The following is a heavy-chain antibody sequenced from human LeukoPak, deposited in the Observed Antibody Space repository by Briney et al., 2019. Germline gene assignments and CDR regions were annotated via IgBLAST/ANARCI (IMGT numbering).Heavy chain of an antibody. V-gene: IGHV1-2*02. CDR3: ARGRSDYYLDS. D-gene: IGHD3-10*01. J-gene: IGHJ4*02. Sequence: ASVKVSCKTSGYTFAGYFVHWVRQAPGQGLEWMGWINPNSGGTNYTQNFQGRVTMTRDTSISTAYMGLSRLTSDDTAVYYCARGRSDYYLDSWGQGTLVTVSS. CDR2: INPNSGGT. CDR1: GYTFAGYF.